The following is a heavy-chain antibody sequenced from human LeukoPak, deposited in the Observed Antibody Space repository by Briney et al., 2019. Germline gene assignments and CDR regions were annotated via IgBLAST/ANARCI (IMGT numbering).Heavy chain of an antibody. J-gene: IGHJ4*02. CDR1: GGSVSSYY. V-gene: IGHV4-59*04. D-gene: IGHD3-9*01. CDR2: IYYSGST. Sequence: PSETLSLTCTVSGGSVSSYYWSWIRQPPGKGLEWIGYIYYSGSTYYNPSLKSRVTISVDTSKNQFSLKLSSVTAADTAVYYCARLFGGYDILTGYYTPPSYFDYWGQGTLVTVSS. CDR3: ARLFGGYDILTGYYTPPSYFDY.